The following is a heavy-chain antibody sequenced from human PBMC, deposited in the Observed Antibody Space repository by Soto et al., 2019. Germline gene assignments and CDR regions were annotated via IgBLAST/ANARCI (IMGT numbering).Heavy chain of an antibody. V-gene: IGHV3-74*01. D-gene: IGHD6-13*01. J-gene: IGHJ6*02. Sequence: EVQLVESGGGLVQPGGSLRLSCAASGFTLTNYWMHWVRQAPGKGLVWVSRINSNGRSITYADSVKGRFTISRDNATKTLYLQMNSLRAEDTAVYYCARGGAARSYYYYGMDVWGQGTTCTVSS. CDR3: ARGGAARSYYYYGMDV. CDR1: GFTLTNYW. CDR2: INSNGRSI.